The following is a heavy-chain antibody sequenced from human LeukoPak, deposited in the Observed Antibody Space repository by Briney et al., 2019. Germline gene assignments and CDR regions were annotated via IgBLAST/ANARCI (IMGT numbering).Heavy chain of an antibody. CDR2: TSAYNGNT. V-gene: IGHV1-18*01. J-gene: IGHJ4*02. CDR1: GYTFTSYG. CDR3: ARVRVVRGGSYGRLEVDY. Sequence: GASVKVSCKASGYTFTSYGISWVRQAPGQGLEWMGWTSAYNGNTNYAQKLQGRVTMTTDTSTSTAYMELRSLRSDDTAVYYCARVRVVRGGSYGRLEVDYWGQGTLVTVSS. D-gene: IGHD1-26*01.